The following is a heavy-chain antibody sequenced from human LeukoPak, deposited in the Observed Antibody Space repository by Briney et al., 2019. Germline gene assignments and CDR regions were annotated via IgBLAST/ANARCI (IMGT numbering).Heavy chain of an antibody. CDR3: AKDGPATIYYFDS. J-gene: IGHJ4*02. V-gene: IGHV3-23*01. Sequence: GGSLRLSCAASGFTFNNYAMTWVRQAPAKGLEWVSAISGTGDTTYYADSVKGRFTISRDNSKNTLSLQMNSLRAEDSAVYYCAKDGPATIYYFDSWGQGTLVTVSS. CDR2: ISGTGDTT. D-gene: IGHD5-12*01. CDR1: GFTFNNYA.